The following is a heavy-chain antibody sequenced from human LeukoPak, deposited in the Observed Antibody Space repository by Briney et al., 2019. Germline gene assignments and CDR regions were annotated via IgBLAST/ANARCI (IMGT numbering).Heavy chain of an antibody. Sequence: PGGSLRLSCAASGFTFSSYAMSWVRQAPGKGLDWVSAISASGGSTSYADSVKGRFTISRDNSKNTLYLQMNSLRAVDTAVYYCASQTSGYSGYSSHHWGQGTLVTVSS. CDR1: GFTFSSYA. CDR3: ASQTSGYSGYSSHH. V-gene: IGHV3-23*01. CDR2: ISASGGST. D-gene: IGHD5-12*01. J-gene: IGHJ5*02.